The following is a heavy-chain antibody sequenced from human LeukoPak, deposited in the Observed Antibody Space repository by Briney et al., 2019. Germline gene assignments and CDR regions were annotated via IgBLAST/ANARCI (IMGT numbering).Heavy chain of an antibody. D-gene: IGHD3-10*01. J-gene: IGHJ4*02. Sequence: PSETLSLTCTVSGGSISSYYWSWIRQPPGKGLVYIGYIYYSGYTNYNPSLKSRVTISVDTSKNQFSLKLSSVTAADTAVYYCARQGEQGFGFDYWGQGTLVTVSS. V-gene: IGHV4-59*01. CDR3: ARQGEQGFGFDY. CDR2: IYYSGYT. CDR1: GGSISSYY.